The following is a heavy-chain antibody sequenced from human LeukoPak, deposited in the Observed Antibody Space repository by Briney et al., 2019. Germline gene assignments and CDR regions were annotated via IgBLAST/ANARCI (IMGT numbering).Heavy chain of an antibody. V-gene: IGHV4-4*02. CDR1: GGSISSSNW. CDR3: ARYPYCSGGSCYSDWFDP. Sequence: SETLSLTCAVSGGSISSSNWWSWVRQPPGKGLEWIGEIYHSGSTNYNPSLKSRVTISVDKSKNQFSLKLSSVTVADTAVYYCARYPYCSGGSCYSDWFDPWGQGTLVTVSS. J-gene: IGHJ5*02. CDR2: IYHSGST. D-gene: IGHD2-15*01.